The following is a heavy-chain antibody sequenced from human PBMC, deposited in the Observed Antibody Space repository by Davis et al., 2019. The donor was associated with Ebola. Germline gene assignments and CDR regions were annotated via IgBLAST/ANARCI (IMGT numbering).Heavy chain of an antibody. J-gene: IGHJ2*01. CDR1: GFTFSSYA. CDR2: ISSNGGST. CDR3: ARGGFLEWLPPYGYFDL. Sequence: GGSLRLSCSASGFTFSSYAMHWVRQAPGKGLEYVSAISSNGGSTYYADSVKGRFTISRDNAKNSLYLQMNSLRDEDTAVYYCARGGFLEWLPPYGYFDLWGRGTLVTVSS. V-gene: IGHV3-64*04. D-gene: IGHD3-3*01.